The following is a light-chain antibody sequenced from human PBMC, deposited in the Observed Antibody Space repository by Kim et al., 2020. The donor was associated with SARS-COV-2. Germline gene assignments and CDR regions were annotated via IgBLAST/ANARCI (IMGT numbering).Light chain of an antibody. Sequence: PGESATLHCRASQSVNSEYLAWYQQKPGQAPRVLIYGASRRSTGIPDRFSGSGSGTDFTLSISRLEPEDFAVYYCQHYGDSPLYTFGQGTKLEI. CDR2: GAS. J-gene: IGKJ2*01. CDR3: QHYGDSPLYT. CDR1: QSVNSEY. V-gene: IGKV3-20*01.